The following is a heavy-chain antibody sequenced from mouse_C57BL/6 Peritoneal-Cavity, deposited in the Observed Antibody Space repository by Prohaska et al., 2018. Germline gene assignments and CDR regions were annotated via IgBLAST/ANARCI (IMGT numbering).Heavy chain of an antibody. CDR3: TPYYGSSYVAPFAY. CDR1: GFNIKDYY. Sequence: EVQLQQSGAELVRPGASVKLSCTASGFNIKDYYMHWVKQRPEQGLEWIGRIDPEDGDMEYAPKFQGKATMTADTSSNTAYLQFSSLTSEDTAVYYCTPYYGSSYVAPFAYWGQGTLVTVSA. J-gene: IGHJ3*01. V-gene: IGHV14-1*01. D-gene: IGHD1-1*01. CDR2: IDPEDGDM.